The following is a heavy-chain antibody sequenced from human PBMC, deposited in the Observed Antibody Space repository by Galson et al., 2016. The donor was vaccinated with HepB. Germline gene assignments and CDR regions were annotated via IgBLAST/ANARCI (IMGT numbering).Heavy chain of an antibody. CDR1: GFSFSLYA. CDR3: AKELKVRGVGGGMDV. D-gene: IGHD3-10*01. Sequence: SLRLSCATSGFSFSLYAMNWVRQAPGKGLEWVSGISGSGGSVFYADSVKGRFTISRDNSKDTVDLQMNSLRGEDTAVYYCAKELKVRGVGGGMDVWGQGTTVTVSS. CDR2: ISGSGGSV. J-gene: IGHJ6*02. V-gene: IGHV3-23*01.